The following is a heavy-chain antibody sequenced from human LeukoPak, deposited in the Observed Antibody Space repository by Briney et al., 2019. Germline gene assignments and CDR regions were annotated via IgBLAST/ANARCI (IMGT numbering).Heavy chain of an antibody. CDR3: ARLQYYYGSGSYSQPFDY. CDR2: IYYSGST. J-gene: IGHJ4*02. Sequence: SETLSLTCTVSGGSISSSSYYWGWIRQPPGKGLEWIGSIYYSGSTYYNPSLKSRVTISVDTSKNQFSLKLSSVTAADTAVYYCARLQYYYGSGSYSQPFDYWGQGTLVTVSS. V-gene: IGHV4-39*07. CDR1: GGSISSSSYY. D-gene: IGHD3-10*01.